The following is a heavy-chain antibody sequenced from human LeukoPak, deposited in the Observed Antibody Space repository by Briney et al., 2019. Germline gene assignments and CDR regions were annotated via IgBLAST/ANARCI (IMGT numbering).Heavy chain of an antibody. Sequence: SETLSLTCTVSGDSINSSSYYWGWIRQPPGKGLEWIGSIYYSGSTYYNPSLKSRVTISVDTSKNQFSLKLSSVTAADTAVYYCAPDYGSGPHTTGGGYWGQGTLVTVSS. CDR3: APDYGSGPHTTGGGY. CDR1: GDSINSSSYY. J-gene: IGHJ4*02. V-gene: IGHV4-39*01. D-gene: IGHD3-10*01. CDR2: IYYSGST.